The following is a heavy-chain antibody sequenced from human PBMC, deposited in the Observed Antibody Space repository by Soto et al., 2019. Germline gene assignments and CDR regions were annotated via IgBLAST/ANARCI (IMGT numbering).Heavy chain of an antibody. CDR2: INPNSGGT. D-gene: IGHD2-15*01. V-gene: IGHV1-2*04. CDR1: GCTFTGYY. Sequence: GPSGKISCKASGCTFTGYYMDWVRQAPGQGLEWMGWINPNSGGTNYAQKFQGWVTMTRDTSISTAYMELSRLRSDDTAVYYCARAVGCSGGRCDSHYYYYYMEVWGNGTTVTVSS. J-gene: IGHJ6*03. CDR3: ARAVGCSGGRCDSHYYYYYMEV.